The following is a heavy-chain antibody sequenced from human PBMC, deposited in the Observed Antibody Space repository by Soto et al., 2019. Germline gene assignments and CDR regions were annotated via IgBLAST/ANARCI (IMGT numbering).Heavy chain of an antibody. CDR3: ARGVAFLDY. J-gene: IGHJ4*02. Sequence: GASVKVSCKASGYTFSSYAIHWVRQAPGQGLEWMGWIHAGNGNTKYSHSFQGRVTISRDTSATTAYMELNSLRSEDTAVYYCARGVAFLDYWGQGTLVTVA. D-gene: IGHD2-15*01. CDR1: GYTFSSYA. CDR2: IHAGNGNT. V-gene: IGHV1-3*01.